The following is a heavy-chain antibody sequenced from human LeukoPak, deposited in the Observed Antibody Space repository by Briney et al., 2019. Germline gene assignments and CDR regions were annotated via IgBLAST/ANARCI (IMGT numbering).Heavy chain of an antibody. J-gene: IGHJ4*02. D-gene: IGHD2-2*01. CDR2: INRDGSEE. CDR3: ARGDAFSGDH. V-gene: IGHV3-7*04. CDR1: GFTLSNYW. Sequence: GGSLRLSCVASGFTLSNYWMSWVRQAPGRGLELVANINRDGSEEYYVDSVKGRFTISRDNTKNSLYVQMNSLKAEDTPVYYCARGDAFSGDHWGQGALVTVSS.